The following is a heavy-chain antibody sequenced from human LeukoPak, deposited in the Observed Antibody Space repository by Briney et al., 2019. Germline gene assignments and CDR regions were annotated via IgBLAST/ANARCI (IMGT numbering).Heavy chain of an antibody. D-gene: IGHD3-10*01. Sequence: SETLSLTCTVSGGSISSNSYYWGWIRQPPGKGLKWIGSIYYSGSTYYNPSLKSRVTISVDTSKNQFSLKLNSVTAADTAVYYCARNRYYYGSGNYGVPNWFDPWGQGTLVTVSS. CDR3: ARNRYYYGSGNYGVPNWFDP. CDR1: GGSISSNSYY. V-gene: IGHV4-39*01. J-gene: IGHJ5*02. CDR2: IYYSGST.